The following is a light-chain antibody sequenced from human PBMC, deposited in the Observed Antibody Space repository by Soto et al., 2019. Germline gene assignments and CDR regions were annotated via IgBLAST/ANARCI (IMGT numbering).Light chain of an antibody. CDR3: QQYNKWPRT. V-gene: IGKV3-15*01. J-gene: IGKJ1*01. Sequence: EIVMTPSPATPSVSPGERATLSCRASQSVSSNLAWYQQTPGQAPRLLIYGASTRATGIPARFSGSGSGTEFTLTMSSLQSEDFAVYYCQQYNKWPRTFGQGTKVDI. CDR1: QSVSSN. CDR2: GAS.